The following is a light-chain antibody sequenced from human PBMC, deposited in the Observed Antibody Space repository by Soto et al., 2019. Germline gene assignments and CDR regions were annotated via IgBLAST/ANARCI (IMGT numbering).Light chain of an antibody. J-gene: IGKJ4*01. CDR3: QQRSNWPPT. CDR2: DAS. CDR1: QSVSSY. Sequence: EIVLTQSPATLSLSPGERATISCRSSQSVSSYLAWYQQKPGQAPRLLIYDASNRATGIPARFSCSGSGTDFTLTISSLEPEDFAVYYCQQRSNWPPTFGGGTKVEIK. V-gene: IGKV3-11*01.